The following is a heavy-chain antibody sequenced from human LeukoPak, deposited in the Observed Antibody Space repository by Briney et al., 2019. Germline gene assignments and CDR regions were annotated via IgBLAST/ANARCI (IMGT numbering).Heavy chain of an antibody. CDR2: INHSGST. Sequence: SETLSLTCAVYGGSFSGYYWSWIRQPPGKGLEWIGEINHSGSTNYNPSLKNRVTISVDTSKNQFSLKLSSVTAADTAVYYCAREGLVVPAASEHNWFDPWGQGTLVTVSS. V-gene: IGHV4-34*01. J-gene: IGHJ5*02. CDR3: AREGLVVPAASEHNWFDP. CDR1: GGSFSGYY. D-gene: IGHD2-2*01.